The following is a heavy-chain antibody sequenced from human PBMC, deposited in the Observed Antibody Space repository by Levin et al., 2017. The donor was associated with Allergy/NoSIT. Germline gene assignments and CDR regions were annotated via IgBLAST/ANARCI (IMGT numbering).Heavy chain of an antibody. D-gene: IGHD2-2*03. Sequence: GSLRLSCAASGFTFSSYSMNWVRQAPGKGLEWVSSISSSSSYIYYADSVKGRFTISRDNAKNSLYLQMNSLRAEDTAVYYCAGLFGYCSSTSCPPAPSFFDYWGQGTLVTVSS. CDR1: GFTFSSYS. V-gene: IGHV3-21*01. CDR3: AGLFGYCSSTSCPPAPSFFDY. J-gene: IGHJ4*02. CDR2: ISSSSSYI.